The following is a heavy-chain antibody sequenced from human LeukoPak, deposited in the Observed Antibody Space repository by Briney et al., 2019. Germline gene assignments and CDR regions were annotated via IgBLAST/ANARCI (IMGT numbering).Heavy chain of an antibody. V-gene: IGHV3-72*01. CDR3: ARSPPAEGSREGYCYYYHGMDV. D-gene: IGHD1-26*01. CDR2: TKNKANRYTT. J-gene: IGHJ6*02. Sequence: PGGSLRLSCAGSGFTLSDHYMDWVGQAPGKGLEWVGRTKNKANRYTTEYGASVKGRFTISRDDSGTTLYLQMNSLTTEDTAVYYCARSPPAEGSREGYCYYYHGMDVWGPGTTVTVSS. CDR1: GFTLSDHY.